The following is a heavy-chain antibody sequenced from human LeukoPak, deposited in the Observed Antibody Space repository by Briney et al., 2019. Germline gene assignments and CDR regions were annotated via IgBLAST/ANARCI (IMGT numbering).Heavy chain of an antibody. D-gene: IGHD3-10*01. CDR2: VYYTGTT. J-gene: IGHJ4*02. CDR1: GGSISSTSYY. CDR3: ARADGYGSGSY. V-gene: IGHV4-39*07. Sequence: PSETLSLTCNVSGGSISSTSYYWGWIRQPPGKGLEWLGNVYYTGTTYYNPSLKSRVTISVDTSKNQFSLKLSSVTAADTAVYYCARADGYGSGSYWGQGTLVTVSS.